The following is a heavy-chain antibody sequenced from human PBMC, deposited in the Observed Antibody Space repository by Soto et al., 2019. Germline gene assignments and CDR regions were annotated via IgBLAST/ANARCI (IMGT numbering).Heavy chain of an antibody. Sequence: EVQLVESGGGLVKPGGSLRLSCAASGFTFSSYSMNWVRQAPGKGLEWVSSISSSSSYIYYADSVKGRFTISRDNAKNSLYLQMNILRAEDTAVYYCARKDIVVVPAAPQYYYYYGMDVWGQGTTVTVSS. D-gene: IGHD2-2*01. CDR3: ARKDIVVVPAAPQYYYYYGMDV. CDR2: ISSSSSYI. CDR1: GFTFSSYS. V-gene: IGHV3-21*01. J-gene: IGHJ6*02.